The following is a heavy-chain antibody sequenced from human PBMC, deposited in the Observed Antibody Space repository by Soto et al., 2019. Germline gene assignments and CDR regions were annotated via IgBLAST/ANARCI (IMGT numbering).Heavy chain of an antibody. CDR1: GGSISSYY. Sequence: SETLSLTCTVSGGSISSYYWSWIRQPPGKGLEWIGYIYYSGRTNYNPSLKSRVTISVDTSKNQFSLKLNSMTAADTAVYYCARHNYGSGSTYFDYWGQGTLVTVS. D-gene: IGHD3-10*01. J-gene: IGHJ4*02. CDR2: IYYSGRT. V-gene: IGHV4-59*08. CDR3: ARHNYGSGSTYFDY.